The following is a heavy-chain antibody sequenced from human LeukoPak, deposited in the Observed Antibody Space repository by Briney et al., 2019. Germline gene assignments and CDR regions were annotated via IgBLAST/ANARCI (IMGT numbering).Heavy chain of an antibody. CDR3: ARDCYDYSNYVWFDP. J-gene: IGHJ5*02. CDR1: GYTFTSYA. V-gene: IGHV1-3*01. D-gene: IGHD4-11*01. CDR2: INAGNGNT. Sequence: ASVKVSCKASGYTFTSYAMHWVRQAPGQRLEWMGWINAGNGNTKYSQKFQGRVTITRDTSASTAYMELSSLRSEDTAVYYCARDCYDYSNYVWFDPWGQGTLVTVFS.